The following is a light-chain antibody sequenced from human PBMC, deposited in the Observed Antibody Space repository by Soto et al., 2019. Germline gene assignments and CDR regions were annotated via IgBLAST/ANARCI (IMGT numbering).Light chain of an antibody. V-gene: IGKV1-12*01. CDR3: QQANSFPIT. J-gene: IGKJ5*01. CDR2: GAS. CDR1: QDISRW. Sequence: DIQMTQSPSSVSASVGDRVTITCRASQDISRWLVWYQQKPGKAPKVLIFGASSLQSGVPSRFSGNGSGTDFTLTISSLQPEDFATYYCQQANSFPITFGQGTRLEIK.